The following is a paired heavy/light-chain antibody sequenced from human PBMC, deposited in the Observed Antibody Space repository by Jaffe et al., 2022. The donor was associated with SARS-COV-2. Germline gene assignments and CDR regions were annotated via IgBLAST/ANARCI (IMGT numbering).Light chain of an antibody. CDR3: LQHNSYPYT. V-gene: IGKV1-17*01. Sequence: DIQMTQSPSSLSASVGDRVTITCRASQGIRNDLGWYQQKPGKAPKRLIYAASSLQGGVPSRFSGSGSGTEFTLTISSLQPEDFATYYCLQHNSYPYTFGQGTKLEIK. CDR2: AAS. CDR1: QGIRND. J-gene: IGKJ2*01.
Heavy chain of an antibody. J-gene: IGHJ4*02. CDR2: ISGSGGSI. CDR3: ELRDSRRDPLFDY. CDR1: GFTFSSYA. D-gene: IGHD1-1*01. V-gene: IGHV3-23*01. Sequence: EVQLLESGGDLVQPGGSLRLSCAASGFTFSSYAMNWVRQAPGKGLEWVSTISGSGGSIYYADSVKGRFTISRDNSKNTLYLQMNSLRAEDTAVYYCELRDSRRDPLFDYWGQGTLVTVSS.